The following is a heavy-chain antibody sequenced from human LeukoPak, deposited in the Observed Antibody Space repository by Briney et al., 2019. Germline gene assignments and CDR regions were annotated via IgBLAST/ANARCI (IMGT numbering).Heavy chain of an antibody. V-gene: IGHV3-23*01. D-gene: IGHD3-22*01. Sequence: AGASLRLSCAASGFTFSSYAMSWVRQAPGKGLEWVSAISGSGGSTYYADSVKGRFTISRDNSKNTLYLQMNSLRAEDTAVYYCAKDIRVPKYCYDSSARGDSDYWGQGTLVTVSS. CDR3: AKDIRVPKYCYDSSARGDSDY. CDR2: ISGSGGST. CDR1: GFTFSSYA. J-gene: IGHJ4*02.